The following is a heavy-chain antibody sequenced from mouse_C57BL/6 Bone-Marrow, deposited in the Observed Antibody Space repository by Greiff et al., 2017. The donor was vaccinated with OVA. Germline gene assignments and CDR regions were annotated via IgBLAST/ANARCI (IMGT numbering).Heavy chain of an antibody. CDR2: IDPSDSYT. J-gene: IGHJ2*01. Sequence: VQLQQPGAELVMPGASVKLSCKASGYTFTSYWMHWVKQRPGQGLAWIGEIDPSDSYTNYNQKFKGKSTLTVDKSSSTAYMQLSSLTSEDSAVYYCARSGTAQSYFDYWGQGTTLTVSS. D-gene: IGHD3-2*02. CDR1: GYTFTSYW. CDR3: ARSGTAQSYFDY. V-gene: IGHV1-69*01.